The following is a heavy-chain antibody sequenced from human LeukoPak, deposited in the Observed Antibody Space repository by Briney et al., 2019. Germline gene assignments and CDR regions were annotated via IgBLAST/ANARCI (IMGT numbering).Heavy chain of an antibody. CDR3: AKDRKAIKMATMVHFDY. Sequence: GGSLRLSCAASGFTFSGSAMHWVRQASGKGLEWVGHIRSKANSYATAYAASVKGRFTISRDNSKNTLYLQTNSLRAEDTAVYYCAKDRKAIKMATMVHFDYWGQGTLVTVSS. CDR2: IRSKANSYAT. CDR1: GFTFSGSA. D-gene: IGHD5-24*01. J-gene: IGHJ4*02. V-gene: IGHV3-73*01.